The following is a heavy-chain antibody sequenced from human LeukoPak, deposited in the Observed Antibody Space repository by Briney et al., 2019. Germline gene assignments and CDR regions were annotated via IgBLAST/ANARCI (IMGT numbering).Heavy chain of an antibody. D-gene: IGHD3-22*01. CDR3: ARDYYDSSGYYYYYYYYMDV. CDR2: IKQDGSEK. V-gene: IGHV3-7*01. Sequence: GGSLRLSCAASGFTFSSYWMSWVRQAPGKGLEWVANIKQDGSEKCYVDSVKGRFTISRDNAKNSLHLQMNSLRAEDTAVYYCARDYYDSSGYYYYYYYYMDVWGKGTTVTVSS. CDR1: GFTFSSYW. J-gene: IGHJ6*03.